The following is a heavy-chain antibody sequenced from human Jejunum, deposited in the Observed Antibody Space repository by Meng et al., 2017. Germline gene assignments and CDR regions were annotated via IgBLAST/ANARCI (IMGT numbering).Heavy chain of an antibody. CDR3: AHRLDPYGDSWDGGYFDH. CDR2: IYWDDDK. J-gene: IGHJ4*02. Sequence: QISLTEFGPTQGKPKQNLPLGCTFSAFSLSSPQVGVDWIRQPQGKALESLALIYWDDDKLYNPSLSSRLTITKDTSNNQVVLSMTNTDPVDTATYYCAHRLDPYGDSWDGGYFDHWVLGTLVTVSS. D-gene: IGHD4-17*01. V-gene: IGHV2-5*02. CDR1: AFSLSSPQVG.